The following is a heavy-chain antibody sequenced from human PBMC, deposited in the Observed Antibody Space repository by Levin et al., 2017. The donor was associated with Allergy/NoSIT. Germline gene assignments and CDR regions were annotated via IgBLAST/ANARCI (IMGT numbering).Heavy chain of an antibody. CDR2: IRSKAYSYTT. V-gene: IGHV3-72*01. J-gene: IGHJ4*02. Sequence: GESLKISCAASRFTVSDQHMDWVRQAPGKGLEWVGRIRSKAYSYTTEYAASVKGRFTISVDDSKNSLYLQMNSLKTEDTAVYYCATLGGYISGSTTSDYWGQGTLVIVSS. D-gene: IGHD5-18*01. CDR3: ATLGGYISGSTTSDY. CDR1: RFTVSDQH.